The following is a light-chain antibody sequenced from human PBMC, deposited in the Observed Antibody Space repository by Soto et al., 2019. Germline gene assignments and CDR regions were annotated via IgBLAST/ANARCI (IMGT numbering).Light chain of an antibody. CDR2: DVS. J-gene: IGLJ1*01. Sequence: QSALTQPASVSGSPGQSITISCTGTSSDVGGYNYVSWYQQHPGKAPKLMIYDVSNRPSGVSNRFSGSKSGNTASLTISGLQSEDESDYYCTSYTSTRTLYVSGPGTRDPAL. V-gene: IGLV2-14*01. CDR1: SSDVGGYNY. CDR3: TSYTSTRTLYV.